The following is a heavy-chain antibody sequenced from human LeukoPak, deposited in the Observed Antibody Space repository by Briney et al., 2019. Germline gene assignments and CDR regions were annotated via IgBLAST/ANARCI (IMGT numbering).Heavy chain of an antibody. V-gene: IGHV4-59*11. D-gene: IGHD3-16*01. J-gene: IGHJ6*02. CDR1: GGSISGHY. CDR3: ARFGVDYDMDV. CDR2: IHYSGKA. Sequence: SETLSLTCTVSGGSISGHYWTWVRQPPGEGLEWIGQIHYSGKADYNPSLRSRITISVDTSKNQMSLKVTSVTAADTAVYYCARFGVDYDMDVWGQGATVTVS.